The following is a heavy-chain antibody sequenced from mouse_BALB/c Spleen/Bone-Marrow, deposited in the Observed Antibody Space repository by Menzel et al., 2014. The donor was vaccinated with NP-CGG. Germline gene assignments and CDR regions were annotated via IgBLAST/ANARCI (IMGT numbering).Heavy chain of an antibody. CDR2: IDPANGNT. J-gene: IGHJ4*01. CDR3: ARYYYYAMDY. V-gene: IGHV14-3*02. CDR1: GFNIKDTY. Sequence: QSGAELVKPGASVKLSCTASGFNIKDTYIHWVKQRPEQGLERIGRIDPANGNTKYDPKFQGKATITADTSSNTAYLQLSSLTSEDTAVYYCARYYYYAMDYWGQGTSVTVSS.